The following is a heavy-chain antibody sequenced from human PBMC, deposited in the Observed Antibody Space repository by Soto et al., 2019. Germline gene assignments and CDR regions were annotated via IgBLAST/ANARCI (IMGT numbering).Heavy chain of an antibody. CDR3: ARSLSVDTAMVYGY. CDR2: FYYSGST. CDR1: GGSIRSGGYY. Sequence: QVQLQESGPGLVKPSQTLSLTCTVSGGSIRSGGYYWSWIRQHQGKGLGWIGYFYYSGSTYYNPSLKSRVTISVDTSKNQFSLKLSSVTAADTAVYYCARSLSVDTAMVYGYWGQGTLVTVSS. V-gene: IGHV4-31*03. J-gene: IGHJ4*02. D-gene: IGHD5-18*01.